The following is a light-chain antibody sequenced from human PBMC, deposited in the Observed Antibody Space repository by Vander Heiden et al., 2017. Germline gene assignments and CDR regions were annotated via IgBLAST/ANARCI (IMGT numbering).Light chain of an antibody. CDR1: QSVSSN. J-gene: IGKJ2*01. Sequence: EIVMTQSQATLSVSPGERATLSCRASQSVSSNLAWYQQKPGQAPRLLIYGASTRATGIPARFSGSGSGTEFTLTISSLKSEDFAVYYCQQYNKWPPYTFGQGTKLEIK. CDR3: QQYNKWPPYT. CDR2: GAS. V-gene: IGKV3-15*01.